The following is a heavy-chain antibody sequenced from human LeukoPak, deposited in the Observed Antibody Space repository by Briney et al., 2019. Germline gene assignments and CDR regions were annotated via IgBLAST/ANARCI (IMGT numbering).Heavy chain of an antibody. CDR3: ARVKRYGPNCFDP. V-gene: IGHV1-18*04. J-gene: IGHJ5*02. D-gene: IGHD3-9*01. Sequence: ASVKVSCKASGYTFISYGICWVRQAPGQGLEWMGWISAYNGNTHYAQKLQGRVTMTTDTSTSTAYMELRSLRSDDTAVYYCARVKRYGPNCFDPWGQGTLVTVSS. CDR1: GYTFISYG. CDR2: ISAYNGNT.